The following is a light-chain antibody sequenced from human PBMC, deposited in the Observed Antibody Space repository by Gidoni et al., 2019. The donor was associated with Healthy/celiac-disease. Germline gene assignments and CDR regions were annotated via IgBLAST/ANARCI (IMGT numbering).Light chain of an antibody. CDR3: QQSQGTPLT. V-gene: IGKV1-39*01. J-gene: IGKJ1*01. CDR2: AAS. CDR1: QSLDRF. Sequence: DVQMTQSPSSLSATVGDRVTLTCRASQSLDRFLNWYQQIPGKAPKLLIYAASTLQSGVPSRFSGSGSGTQFTLTITSLHPEDSATYFCQQSQGTPLTFGHXTKVEIK.